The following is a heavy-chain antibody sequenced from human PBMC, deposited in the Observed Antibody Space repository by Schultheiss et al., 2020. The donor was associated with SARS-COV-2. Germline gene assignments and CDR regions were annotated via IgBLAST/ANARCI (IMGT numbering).Heavy chain of an antibody. V-gene: IGHV4-59*12. CDR2: IYYSGST. D-gene: IGHD4-11*01. CDR3: ARVERLGDYSNYGWFDP. Sequence: SETLSLTCTVSGGSISSYYWSWIRQPPGKGLEWIGYIYYSGSTNYNPSLKSRVTISVDTSKNQFSLKLSSVTAADTAVYYCARVERLGDYSNYGWFDPWGQGTLVTVSS. J-gene: IGHJ5*02. CDR1: GGSISSYY.